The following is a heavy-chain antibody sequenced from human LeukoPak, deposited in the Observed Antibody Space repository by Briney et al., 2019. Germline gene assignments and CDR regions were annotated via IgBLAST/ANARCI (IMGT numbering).Heavy chain of an antibody. CDR3: AREDISGWCYFDY. Sequence: ASVKVSCKASGYTFTTYYMHWVRQAPGQGLEWMGIINPSGGSTTYAQNFQGRVTMTRDTSTSAVYMEVSSLRSEDTAVYYCAREDISGWCYFDYWGQGTLVTVSS. J-gene: IGHJ4*02. CDR1: GYTFTTYY. CDR2: INPSGGST. D-gene: IGHD6-19*01. V-gene: IGHV1-46*01.